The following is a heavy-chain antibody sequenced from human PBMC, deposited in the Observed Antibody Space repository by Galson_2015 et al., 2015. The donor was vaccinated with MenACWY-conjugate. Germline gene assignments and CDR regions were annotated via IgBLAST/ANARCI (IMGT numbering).Heavy chain of an antibody. J-gene: IGHJ4*02. Sequence: SLRLSCATSGFTFGDYAMSWFRQAPGKGLEWVGYIRSISSGGAADYAASVKGRFTISRDDSKSIAYLQMDYLKTEDTAMYYCSRDRGGGYCNKGRCYAYFDHWGQGTLATVSS. D-gene: IGHD2/OR15-2a*01. CDR1: GFTFGDYA. CDR3: SRDRGGGYCNKGRCYAYFDH. CDR2: IRSISSGGAA. V-gene: IGHV3-49*03.